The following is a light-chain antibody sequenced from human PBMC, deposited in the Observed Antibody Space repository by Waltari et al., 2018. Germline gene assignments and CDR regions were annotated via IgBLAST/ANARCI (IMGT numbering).Light chain of an antibody. CDR2: GAS. Sequence: IVLTHSPGTLPLSPGERATLSCRASQSVRSSYLAWYQQKPGQAPRLLIYGASSRATGIPDRFSGSGSGTDFTLTISRLEPEDFAVYYCQQYGTLITFGQGTRLEIK. J-gene: IGKJ5*01. CDR1: QSVRSSY. CDR3: QQYGTLIT. V-gene: IGKV3-20*01.